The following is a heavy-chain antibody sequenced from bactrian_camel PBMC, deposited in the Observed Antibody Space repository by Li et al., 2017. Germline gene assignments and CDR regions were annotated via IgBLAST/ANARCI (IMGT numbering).Heavy chain of an antibody. J-gene: IGHJ4*01. CDR1: GYTHNSHC. D-gene: IGHD5*01. CDR2: LPTDGST. Sequence: HVQLVESGGGSVQAGGSLTLSCVASGYTHNSHCMGWFRQTPEKEREGVAALPTDGSTLYAESVKGRFTISQDPTKNAVYLQMDSLTPEDTAMYYCAAGSSRGVPFRERGYPYWGQGTQVTVS. V-gene: IGHV3S53*01. CDR3: AAGSSRGVPFRERGYPY.